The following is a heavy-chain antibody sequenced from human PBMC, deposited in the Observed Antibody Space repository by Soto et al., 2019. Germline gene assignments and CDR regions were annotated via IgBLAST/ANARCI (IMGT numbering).Heavy chain of an antibody. CDR1: GYTVTPQA. CDR2: INGGTGQT. J-gene: IGHJ6*02. V-gene: IGHV1-3*01. D-gene: IGHD1-1*01. CDR3: ARGKGMEENYYYYGLHI. Sequence: SVKVRCPACGYTVTPQAMHRARQAPGQSLEWMGWINGGTGQTKHSQRFQGRVNITSDTSASTAYMELSSLRSEDTAVYYCARGKGMEENYYYYGLHISCQGTTMTVS.